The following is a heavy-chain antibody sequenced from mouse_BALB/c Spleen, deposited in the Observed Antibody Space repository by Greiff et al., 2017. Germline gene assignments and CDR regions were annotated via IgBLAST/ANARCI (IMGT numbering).Heavy chain of an antibody. CDR1: GFNIKDYY. J-gene: IGHJ4*01. V-gene: IGHV14-4*02. CDR2: IDPENGDT. CDR3: KGGYDGCY. D-gene: IGHD2-2*01. Sequence: VQLQQSGAELVRSGASVKLSCTASGFNIKDYYMHWVKQRPEQGLEWIGWIDPENGDTEYAPKFQGKATMTADTSSNTAYLQLSSLTSEDTAVYYCKGGYDGCYWGQGTSVTVSS.